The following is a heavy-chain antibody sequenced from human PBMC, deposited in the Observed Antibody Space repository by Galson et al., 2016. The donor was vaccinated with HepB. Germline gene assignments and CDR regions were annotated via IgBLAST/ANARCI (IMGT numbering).Heavy chain of an antibody. CDR1: GGSISSGYYY. V-gene: IGHV4-31*03. CDR3: ARDHCTGGVCYSSPWYYGMDV. Sequence: TLSLTCTVSGGSISSGYYYWSWIRQLPGKGLEWIGYMSYSGSTDYNPSLQNRVTISADTSKNQFSLQLTSVTAADTAVYYCARDHCTGGVCYSSPWYYGMDVWGQGTTVTVSS. CDR2: MSYSGST. D-gene: IGHD2-8*02. J-gene: IGHJ6*02.